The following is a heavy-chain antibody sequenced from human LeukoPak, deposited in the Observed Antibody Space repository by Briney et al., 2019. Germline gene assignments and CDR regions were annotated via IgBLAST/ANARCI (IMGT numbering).Heavy chain of an antibody. Sequence: ASVKVSCKASGYTFTGYYMHWVRQAPGQGLEWMGWINPNSGGTNYPQNFQGRVTMTRDTSISAAYMDLSSLTSDDTAVYYCARDNTVVTFDYWGQGTLVTVSS. CDR3: ARDNTVVTFDY. CDR1: GYTFTGYY. V-gene: IGHV1-2*02. J-gene: IGHJ4*02. CDR2: INPNSGGT. D-gene: IGHD4-23*01.